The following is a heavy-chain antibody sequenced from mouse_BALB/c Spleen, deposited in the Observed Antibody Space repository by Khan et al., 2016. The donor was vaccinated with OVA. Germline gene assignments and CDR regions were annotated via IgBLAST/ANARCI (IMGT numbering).Heavy chain of an antibody. V-gene: IGHV14-3*02. J-gene: IGHJ2*01. CDR2: TDPANGNT. Sequence: EVQLQESGAELVKPAASLKLSCTASGYNIKDIYIHWMKQRPEKGLERIRRTDPANGNTKYDPKFQGKATITADTSSNTAYLQLSSLTSEDTAVYYCRISTINAWGQGTTLTVSS. CDR3: RISTINA. CDR1: GYNIKDIY.